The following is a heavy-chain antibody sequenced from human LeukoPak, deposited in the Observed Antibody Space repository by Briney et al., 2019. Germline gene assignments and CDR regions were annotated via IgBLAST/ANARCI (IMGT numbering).Heavy chain of an antibody. CDR1: GGSISNYY. Sequence: SETLSLTCTVSGGSISNYYWSWIRQPPGKGLEWIGHIYYSGATKYNPTLKSRITISVDTSKNQFSLMLSSVTAADTAVYYCARFGITVVRGGKYYFDYWGQGTLVTVSS. CDR3: ARFGITVVRGGKYYFDY. J-gene: IGHJ4*02. CDR2: IYYSGAT. V-gene: IGHV4-59*08. D-gene: IGHD3-10*01.